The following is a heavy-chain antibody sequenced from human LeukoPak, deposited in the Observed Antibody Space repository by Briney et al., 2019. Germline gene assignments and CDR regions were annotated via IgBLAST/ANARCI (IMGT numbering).Heavy chain of an antibody. V-gene: IGHV3-23*01. CDR3: AKGVSLAIPVTRAFDY. J-gene: IGHJ4*02. D-gene: IGHD1-14*01. Sequence: GASLRLSCAASGFRFSTYAMSWVRQAPGKGLEWVSIISNSGDGTYYADSVKGRFTISRDNSQNTLYLQMSSLRAEDTAVYYCAKGVSLAIPVTRAFDYWGQGTLVTVSS. CDR2: ISNSGDGT. CDR1: GFRFSTYA.